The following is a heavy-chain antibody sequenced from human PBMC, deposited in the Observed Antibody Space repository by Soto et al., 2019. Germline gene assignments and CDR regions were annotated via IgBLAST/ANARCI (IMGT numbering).Heavy chain of an antibody. V-gene: IGHV3-48*01. D-gene: IGHD6-19*01. CDR3: ERVGIAVTGDAFDI. Sequence: EVQLVESGGGLVQPGGSLRLSCAASGFTFSSYCMNWVRQAPGKGLEWVSYISSSSSTIYYADSVKGRFTISRDNAKNSLYLQMNRLRAEDAAVYYCERVGIAVTGDAFDIWGQGTMVTVSS. J-gene: IGHJ3*02. CDR1: GFTFSSYC. CDR2: ISSSSSTI.